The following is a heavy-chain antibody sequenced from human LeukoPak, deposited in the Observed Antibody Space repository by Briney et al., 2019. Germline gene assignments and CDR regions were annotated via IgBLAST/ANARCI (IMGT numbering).Heavy chain of an antibody. CDR3: ARGLDYYGSGSQIYLYY. CDR1: GGSISSGGYY. CDR2: IYYSGST. V-gene: IGHV4-31*03. D-gene: IGHD3-10*01. J-gene: IGHJ4*02. Sequence: SETLSLTCTVSGGSISSGGYYWSWIHQHPGKGLEWIGYIYYSGSTYYNPSLKSRVTISVDTSKNQFSLKLSSVTAADTAVYYCARGLDYYGSGSQIYLYYWGQGTLVTVSS.